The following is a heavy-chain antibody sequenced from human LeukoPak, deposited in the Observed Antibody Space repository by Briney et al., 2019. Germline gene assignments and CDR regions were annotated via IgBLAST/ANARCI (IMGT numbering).Heavy chain of an antibody. D-gene: IGHD2-15*01. J-gene: IGHJ6*03. Sequence: GGSLRLSCAASGFTFSSYEMNWVRQAPGKGLEWVSYISSSGSTIYYADSVKGRFTISRDNSRNTLYLQMNSLRAEDTAVYYCAKAPYCSGGSCYRYYYYYMDVWGKGTTVTVSS. CDR2: ISSSGSTI. CDR3: AKAPYCSGGSCYRYYYYYMDV. V-gene: IGHV3-48*03. CDR1: GFTFSSYE.